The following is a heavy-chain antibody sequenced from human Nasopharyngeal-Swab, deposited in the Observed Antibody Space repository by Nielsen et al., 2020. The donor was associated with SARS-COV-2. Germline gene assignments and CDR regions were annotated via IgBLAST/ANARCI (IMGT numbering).Heavy chain of an antibody. J-gene: IGHJ6*02. CDR2: ISGSGDTT. CDR3: VKAPNLRGLDV. CDR1: GFTFSSFC. Sequence: GEFLKISCAASGFTFSSFCISWVRPAPGKGREWVSIISGSGDTTYYAESVKDRFTISRDNSQNTLYLQTNRLRVEDTAVYYGVKAPNLRGLDVWGQGTTVTVSS. V-gene: IGHV3-23*01.